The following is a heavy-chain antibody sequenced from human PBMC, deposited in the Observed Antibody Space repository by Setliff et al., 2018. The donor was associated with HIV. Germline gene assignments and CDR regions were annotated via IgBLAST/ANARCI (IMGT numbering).Heavy chain of an antibody. CDR2: IYHSGNT. CDR1: GGPITSNTYF. CDR3: ARRRGQKATGWYSFDF. Sequence: SETLSLTCSVSGGPITSNTYFWDWIRQAPGKGLEWIGSIYHSGNTYYNPSLKSRVPISVDTSKRQFSLKLTSVTAGDSALYYCARRRGQKATGWYSFDFWGQGALVTVSS. D-gene: IGHD6-19*01. V-gene: IGHV4-39*01. J-gene: IGHJ4*02.